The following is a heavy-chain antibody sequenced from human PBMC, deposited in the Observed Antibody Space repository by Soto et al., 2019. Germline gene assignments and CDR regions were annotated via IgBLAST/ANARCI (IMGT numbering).Heavy chain of an antibody. Sequence: QVTLKESGPVLVKPTETLTLTCTVSGFSLSNARMGVSWIRQPPGKALEWLAHIFSNDEKSYSTSLKSRLTISKDTSKSQVVLTMTNMDPVDTATYYCARIQLGDTAINYYYYYYMDVWGKGTTVTVSS. CDR3: ARIQLGDTAINYYYYYYMDV. J-gene: IGHJ6*03. CDR2: IFSNDEK. V-gene: IGHV2-26*01. CDR1: GFSLSNARMG. D-gene: IGHD5-18*01.